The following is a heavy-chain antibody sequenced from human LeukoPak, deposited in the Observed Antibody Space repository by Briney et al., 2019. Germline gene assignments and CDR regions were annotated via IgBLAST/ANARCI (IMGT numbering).Heavy chain of an antibody. CDR1: GGSFSGYY. D-gene: IGHD3-10*01. CDR2: INHSGST. J-gene: IGHJ5*02. Sequence: SETLSLTCGVYGGSFSGYYWSWIRQPPGKGLEWIGEINHSGSTNDNPSLKSRVTISVDTSKNQFSLKLSSVTAADTAVYYCARHRAPGALRSFDPWGQGTLVTVSS. CDR3: ARHRAPGALRSFDP. V-gene: IGHV4-34*01.